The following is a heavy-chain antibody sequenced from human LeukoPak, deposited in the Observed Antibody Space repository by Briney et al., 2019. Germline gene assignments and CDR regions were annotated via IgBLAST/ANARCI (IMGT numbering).Heavy chain of an antibody. V-gene: IGHV3-11*01. D-gene: IGHD6-13*01. Sequence: PGGSLRLSCAAAGFTFDDYFMGWVRQAPGKGLEWVSYITNSGYTMYYADSVRGRFTISKDNAKSSLYLHMSGLRAEDTAVYYCARSRARIAAAVYYFDYWGQGTPVTVS. CDR2: ITNSGYTM. CDR3: ARSRARIAAAVYYFDY. J-gene: IGHJ4*02. CDR1: GFTFDDYF.